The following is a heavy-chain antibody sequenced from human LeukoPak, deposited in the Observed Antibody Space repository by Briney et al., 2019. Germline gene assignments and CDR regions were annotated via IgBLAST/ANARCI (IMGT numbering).Heavy chain of an antibody. CDR3: ARVTMVRGVHPLTLDY. J-gene: IGHJ4*02. V-gene: IGHV3-21*01. CDR2: ISSSSSYI. D-gene: IGHD3-10*01. CDR1: GFTVSSTY. Sequence: GGSLRLSCVASGFTVSSTYMSWVRQAPGKGLEWVSSISSSSSYIYYADSVKGRFTISRDNAKNSLYLQMNSLRAEDTAVYYCARVTMVRGVHPLTLDYWGQGTLVTVSS.